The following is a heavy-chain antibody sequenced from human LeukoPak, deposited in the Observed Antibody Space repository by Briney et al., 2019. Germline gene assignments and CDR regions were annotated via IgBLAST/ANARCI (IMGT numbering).Heavy chain of an antibody. J-gene: IGHJ4*02. CDR1: GGSISSGGYY. CDR3: ARDWNRYAY. Sequence: SETLSLTCTVSGGSISSGGYYWSWIRQPAGKGLEWIGRIYTSGSTNYNPSLKSRVTISVDTSKNQFSLQLSSVTAADTAVYYCARDWNRYAYWGQGTLVTVSS. D-gene: IGHD1-1*01. CDR2: IYTSGST. V-gene: IGHV4-61*02.